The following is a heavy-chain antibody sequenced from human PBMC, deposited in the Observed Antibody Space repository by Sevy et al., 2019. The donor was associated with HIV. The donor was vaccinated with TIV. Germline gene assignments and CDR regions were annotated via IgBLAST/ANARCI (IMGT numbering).Heavy chain of an antibody. V-gene: IGHV1-2*06. CDR1: GYTYTGYY. J-gene: IGHJ4*02. CDR3: ARVPPLIHDGQNY. CDR2: INPNSGGT. Sequence: ASVKVSCKASGYTYTGYYIHWIRLAPGQGLEWMGRINPNSGGTNYAQKFQGRVTMTRETSISTVYMELTRLTSDDTAVYYCARVPPLIHDGQNYWGQGTLVTVSS. D-gene: IGHD1-1*01.